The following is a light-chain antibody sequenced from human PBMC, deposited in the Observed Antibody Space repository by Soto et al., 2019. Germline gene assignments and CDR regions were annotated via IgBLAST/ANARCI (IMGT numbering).Light chain of an antibody. Sequence: QSVLTQPPSVSGAPGQRVTISCTGSSSNIGAGYDVHWYQQLPGTAPKLLIYGNSNRPSGVPDRFSGSKSGTSASLAITGLQAEYEADYYCHSYDSSLSGWVFGGGTKVTVL. CDR3: HSYDSSLSGWV. J-gene: IGLJ3*02. CDR2: GNS. V-gene: IGLV1-40*01. CDR1: SSNIGAGYD.